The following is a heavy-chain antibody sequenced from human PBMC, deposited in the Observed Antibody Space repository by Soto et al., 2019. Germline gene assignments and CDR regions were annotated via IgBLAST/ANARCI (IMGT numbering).Heavy chain of an antibody. CDR3: ARVGPAREVPYPFDY. V-gene: IGHV1-18*01. J-gene: IGHJ4*02. CDR2: ISAYNHYT. Sequence: QVDLVQSGPEVRKPGASVNGSCKASGYTFSTYGISWVRQAPGQGLEWMGWISAYNHYTNYAQKFQGRVTMTTDTSTNTAYMELRSLRSGDTAMYFCARVGPAREVPYPFDYWGQGTLVTVSS. D-gene: IGHD1-26*01. CDR1: GYTFSTYG.